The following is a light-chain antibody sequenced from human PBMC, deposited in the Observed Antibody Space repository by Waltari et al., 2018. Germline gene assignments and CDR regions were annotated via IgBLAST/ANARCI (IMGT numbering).Light chain of an antibody. CDR2: GAS. CDR1: HDIKNY. V-gene: IGKV1-33*01. CDR3: QQFEDLPPT. Sequence: DIQMTPSPSSLYASVGDRVTITCQASHDIKNYVNWYQLKPGKAPKLLIHGASSLELGVPPKFAGDGSGTDFTFTITSFHPEDTATYFCQQFEDLPPTFGGGTKVEI. J-gene: IGKJ4*01.